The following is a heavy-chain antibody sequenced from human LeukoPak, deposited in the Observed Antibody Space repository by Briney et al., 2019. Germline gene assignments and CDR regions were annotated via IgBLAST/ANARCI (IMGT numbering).Heavy chain of an antibody. CDR3: ARGSGPQTSDFSGYAY. CDR1: GGSMSSYY. J-gene: IGHJ4*02. Sequence: SETLSLTCTVSGGSMSSYYWRCIRQPAGEGLEWLGRIYTSGSTNYNPSLKSRVTMSVDTSKNQFSLKLSSVTAADTAVYYCARGSGPQTSDFSGYAYWGQGTLVTVSS. CDR2: IYTSGST. V-gene: IGHV4-4*07. D-gene: IGHD5-12*01.